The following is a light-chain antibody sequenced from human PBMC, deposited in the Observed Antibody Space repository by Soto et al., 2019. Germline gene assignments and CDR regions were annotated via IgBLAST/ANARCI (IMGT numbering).Light chain of an antibody. J-gene: IGKJ4*01. CDR1: QSVSSSY. Sequence: EIVLTQSPGTLSLSPGERATLSCSASQSVSSSYLAWYQQKPGQAPRLLLYGASSRATGIPDRFSGSGSGTDFTLTISRLEPEDFALYYCQQYGSSRLTFGGGTKVEIK. CDR3: QQYGSSRLT. CDR2: GAS. V-gene: IGKV3-20*01.